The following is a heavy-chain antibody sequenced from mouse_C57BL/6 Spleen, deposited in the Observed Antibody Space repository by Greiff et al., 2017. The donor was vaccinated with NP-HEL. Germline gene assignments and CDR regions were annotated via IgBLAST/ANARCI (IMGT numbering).Heavy chain of an antibody. CDR3: AGDSDYGSFDY. D-gene: IGHD1-1*01. V-gene: IGHV3-6*01. Sequence: DVQLQESGPGLVKPSQSLSLTCSVTGYSITSGYYWNWIRQFPGNKLEWMGYISYDGSNNYNPSLKNRISITRDTSKNQFFLKLNSVTTEDTATYYCAGDSDYGSFDYWGQGTTLTVSS. CDR2: ISYDGSN. J-gene: IGHJ2*01. CDR1: GYSITSGYY.